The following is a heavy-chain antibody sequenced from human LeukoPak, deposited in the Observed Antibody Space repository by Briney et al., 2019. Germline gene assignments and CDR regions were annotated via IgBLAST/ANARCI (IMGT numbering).Heavy chain of an antibody. CDR3: ARDYYGSGGLDY. CDR1: GGTFSSYA. V-gene: IGHV1-69*05. Sequence: SVKVSCKASGGTFSSYAISWVRQAPGRGLEWMGRIIPIFGTANYAQKFQGRVTITTDESTSTAYMELSSLRSEDTAVYYCARDYYGSGGLDYWGQRTLVTVSS. J-gene: IGHJ4*02. CDR2: IIPIFGTA. D-gene: IGHD3-10*01.